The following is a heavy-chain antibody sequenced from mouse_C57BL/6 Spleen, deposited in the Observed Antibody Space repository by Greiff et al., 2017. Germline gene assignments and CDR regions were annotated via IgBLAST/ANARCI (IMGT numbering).Heavy chain of an antibody. CDR1: GYTFTSYW. V-gene: IGHV1-55*01. J-gene: IGHJ1*03. CDR3: ERGGYGSSYGYFDV. Sequence: VQLKQPGAELVKPGASVKMSCKASGYTFTSYWITWVKQRPGQGLAWIGDIYPGSGSTNYNEKFKSKATLTVDTSSRTAYMPLSRLTSADSAVYAGERGGYGSSYGYFDVWGTGTTLTVSS. CDR2: IYPGSGST. D-gene: IGHD1-1*01.